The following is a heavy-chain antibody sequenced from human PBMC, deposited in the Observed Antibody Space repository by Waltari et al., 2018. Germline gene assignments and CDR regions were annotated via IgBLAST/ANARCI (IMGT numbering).Heavy chain of an antibody. CDR2: MYRDGTT. CDR3: TKADSGWKYFQF. D-gene: IGHD6-19*01. J-gene: IGHJ1*01. CDR1: GFSVSRNY. V-gene: IGHV3-53*05. Sequence: EVQLAESGGGLIQPGGSLRLSCAVSGFSVSRNYMIWVRQAPGRGLEWVSAMYRDGTTYHADSVKGRFAISRDNSRNTLYLQMNSLRTEDTAVYYCTKADSGWKYFQFWGQGTRVTVSS.